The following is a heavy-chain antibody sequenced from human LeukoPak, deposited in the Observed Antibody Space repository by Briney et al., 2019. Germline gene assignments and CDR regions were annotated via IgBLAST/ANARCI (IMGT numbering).Heavy chain of an antibody. D-gene: IGHD1-1*01. J-gene: IGHJ4*02. CDR3: ARDGNDVMDY. CDR1: GYIFTNYG. CDR2: ISGYNDNA. V-gene: IGHV1-18*01. Sequence: VASVKVSCKASGYIFTNYGISWVRQAPGQGLEWVGWISGYNDNAHYAQKLQGRVTMTGETSTSTVYMELRSLSSDDTAIYYCARDGNDVMDYWGQGTQVTVSS.